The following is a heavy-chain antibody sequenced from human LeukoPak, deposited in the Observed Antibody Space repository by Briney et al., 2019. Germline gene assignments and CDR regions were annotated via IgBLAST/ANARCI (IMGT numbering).Heavy chain of an antibody. J-gene: IGHJ4*02. Sequence: SETLSLTCTVSGGSISSSSYYWGWIRHPPGKGLEWIGSTFYSGSTYSNPSLKSRVTISIATSKNQFSLNLSSVTAADTAVYYCARQRYYSGWYPVFDYWGQGTLVTVSS. CDR2: TFYSGST. V-gene: IGHV4-39*01. CDR1: GGSISSSSYY. D-gene: IGHD6-19*01. CDR3: ARQRYYSGWYPVFDY.